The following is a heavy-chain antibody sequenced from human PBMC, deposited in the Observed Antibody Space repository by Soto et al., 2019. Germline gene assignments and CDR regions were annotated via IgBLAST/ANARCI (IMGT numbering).Heavy chain of an antibody. V-gene: IGHV3-74*03. Sequence: HPGGSLRLSCAASGFTFNTYWMHWVRQAPGKGLVWVSRINTDGTRTTYADSVKGRFTFSRDNAKNTLYLQMNSLRAEDTAVYYCARDDGYNTIGYWGQGTLVTVSS. CDR1: GFTFNTYW. J-gene: IGHJ4*02. CDR3: ARDDGYNTIGY. CDR2: INTDGTRT. D-gene: IGHD5-12*01.